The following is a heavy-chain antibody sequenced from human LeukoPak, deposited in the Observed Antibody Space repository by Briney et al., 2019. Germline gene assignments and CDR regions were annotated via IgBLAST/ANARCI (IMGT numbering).Heavy chain of an antibody. CDR3: ARVTGGIAAGY. D-gene: IGHD6-13*01. CDR1: GGSISSGDYY. Sequence: PSETLSLTCTVSGGSISSGDYYWSWIRQLPGKGLEWIGYIYYSGNTYYNPSLKSRVTISVDTSKNQFSLKLISVTAADTAVYYCARVTGGIAAGYWGQGTLVTVSS. V-gene: IGHV4-30-4*08. CDR2: IYYSGNT. J-gene: IGHJ4*02.